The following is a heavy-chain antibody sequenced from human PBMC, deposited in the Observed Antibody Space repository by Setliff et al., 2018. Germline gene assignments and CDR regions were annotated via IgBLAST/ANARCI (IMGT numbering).Heavy chain of an antibody. CDR2: MYISGIT. J-gene: IGHJ3*02. V-gene: IGHV4-4*08. D-gene: IGHD3-16*01. CDR3: AKIKAGGGSFDI. Sequence: PSETLSLTCTVSGGFISSYYWSWMRQPPGKGLEWIGYMYISGITNSNPSLKSRVTMSLDTSRNQFSLKLSSVTAADTAVYYCAKIKAGGGSFDIWGQGTMVTVSS. CDR1: GGFISSYY.